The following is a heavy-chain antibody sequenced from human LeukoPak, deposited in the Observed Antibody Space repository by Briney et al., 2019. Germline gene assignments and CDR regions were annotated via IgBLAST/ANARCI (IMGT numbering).Heavy chain of an antibody. D-gene: IGHD6-19*01. CDR3: ARLSTTSGWYSWFDP. CDR1: GGSISNYY. J-gene: IGHJ5*02. Sequence: PSETLSLTCTVSGGSISNYYWSWIRQPAGKGLEWIGRVYPSGSTHYNPSLKSRVTMSVDTSKNQFSLELSSVTAADTAVYYCARLSTTSGWYSWFDPWGQGTLVTVSS. CDR2: VYPSGST. V-gene: IGHV4-4*07.